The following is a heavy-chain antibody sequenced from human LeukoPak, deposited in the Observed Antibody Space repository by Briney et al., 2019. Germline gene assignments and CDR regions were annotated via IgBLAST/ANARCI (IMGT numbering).Heavy chain of an antibody. CDR2: IYYSGST. V-gene: IGHV4-39*07. CDR1: GGSISSSSYY. CDR3: ARSGSSPSRTAWFDP. Sequence: PSETLSLTCTVSGGSISSSSYYWGWIRQPPGKGLEWIGSIYYSGSTYYNPSLKSRVTISVDTSKNQFSLKLSSVTAADTAVYYCARSGSSPSRTAWFDPWGQGTLVTVSS. J-gene: IGHJ5*02. D-gene: IGHD2-15*01.